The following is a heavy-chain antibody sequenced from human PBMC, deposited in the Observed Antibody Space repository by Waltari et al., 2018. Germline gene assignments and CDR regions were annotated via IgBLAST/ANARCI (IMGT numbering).Heavy chain of an antibody. Sequence: EVQLVESGGGLVQPGGSLRLSCAASGFTFSSYEMSWVRQAPGKGLEWVSYISSSGSTIYYADSVKGRFTISRDNAKNSLYLQMNSLRAEDTAVYYCARGSRDDFDLRKYYYYGMDVWGQGTTVTVSS. J-gene: IGHJ6*02. CDR2: ISSSGSTI. D-gene: IGHD3-3*01. V-gene: IGHV3-48*03. CDR1: GFTFSSYE. CDR3: ARGSRDDFDLRKYYYYGMDV.